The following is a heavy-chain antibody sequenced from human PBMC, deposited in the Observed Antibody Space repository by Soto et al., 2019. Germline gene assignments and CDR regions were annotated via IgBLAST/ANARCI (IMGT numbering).Heavy chain of an antibody. V-gene: IGHV1-46*01. J-gene: IGHJ5*02. D-gene: IGHD3-3*01. Sequence: ASGKVSCKAFGYTFTSYYMHWVRQAPGQGLEWVGIINPSGGSTSYAQKFQGRVTMTRDTSTSTVYMELSSLRAEDTAVYYCARPSSILRFFAPWGKGTLVTVS. CDR2: INPSGGST. CDR3: ARPSSILRFFAP. CDR1: GYTFTSYY.